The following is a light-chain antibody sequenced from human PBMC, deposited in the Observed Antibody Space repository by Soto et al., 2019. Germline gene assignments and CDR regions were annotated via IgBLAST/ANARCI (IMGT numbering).Light chain of an antibody. V-gene: IGLV2-8*01. CDR2: DVS. CDR3: SSYTDRKNLV. Sequence: ALAQSPSASGSPGQSVTISCTGTSSDIGGYNSVSWYQQHPGKAPKVMIYDVSKRPSGVPDRFSGSKSGNTASLTVSALQAEDEADYYCSSYTDRKNLVFGTGTKVTVL. CDR1: SSDIGGYNS. J-gene: IGLJ1*01.